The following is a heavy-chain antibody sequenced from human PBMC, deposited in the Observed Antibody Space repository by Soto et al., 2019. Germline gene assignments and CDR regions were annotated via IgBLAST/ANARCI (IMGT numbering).Heavy chain of an antibody. CDR3: ARASSSPRYYYGMDV. J-gene: IGHJ6*02. CDR1: GGSFSGYY. CDR2: INHSGST. Sequence: QVQLQQWGAGLLKPSETLSLTCAVYGGSFSGYYWSWIRQPPGKGLEWLGEINHSGSTNYNPSLKSRVTISVDTSKNQFSLKLSSVTAADTAVYYCARASSSPRYYYGMDVWGQGTTVTVS. V-gene: IGHV4-34*01. D-gene: IGHD6-13*01.